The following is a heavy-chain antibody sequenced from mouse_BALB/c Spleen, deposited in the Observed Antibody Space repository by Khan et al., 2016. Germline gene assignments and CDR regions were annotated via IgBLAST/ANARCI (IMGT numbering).Heavy chain of an antibody. CDR3: AGGWDKPFFDY. D-gene: IGHD1-1*02. Sequence: QVQLKQSGAELMKPGASVKISCKATGYTFSDYWIEWIKQRPGHGLEWIGEILPGSGNTNYNEKCKGKATFTADTSSNTAYMQLSSLTSEASAIYYCAGGWDKPFFDYWGQGTTLTVSS. V-gene: IGHV1-9*01. CDR2: ILPGSGNT. CDR1: GYTFSDYW. J-gene: IGHJ2*01.